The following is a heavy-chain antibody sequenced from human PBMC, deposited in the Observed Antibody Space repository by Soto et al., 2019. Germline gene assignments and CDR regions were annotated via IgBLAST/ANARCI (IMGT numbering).Heavy chain of an antibody. D-gene: IGHD2-21*01. CDR3: VRDMQLWRIGS. Sequence: EVQLVESGGGLVQPGESLRLSCAASGLTFRSYWMHWVRQAPGKGLVWVSRINTDGSVAMYVDSVKGRFTISRDNAKNTLYLHMNSLRAEDTAVYYCVRDMQLWRIGSWGQGTLVTVSS. V-gene: IGHV3-74*03. CDR2: INTDGSVA. CDR1: GLTFRSYW. J-gene: IGHJ4*02.